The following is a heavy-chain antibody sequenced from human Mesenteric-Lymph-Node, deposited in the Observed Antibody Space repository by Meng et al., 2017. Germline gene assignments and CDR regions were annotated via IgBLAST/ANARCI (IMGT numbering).Heavy chain of an antibody. V-gene: IGHV6-1*01. CDR3: TTWYEEY. CDR1: GDSVSSNRAL. Sequence: VPVHPSGPRFWQPPPTPPLTCATSGDSVSSNRALWHWVRQSPSRGLEWLGQTYYRSEWQNHYGVSVKSRITINADTSRNHFSLHLNSVTPEDTAVYYCTTWYEEYWGQGTLVTVSS. CDR2: TYYRSEWQN. J-gene: IGHJ4*02. D-gene: IGHD6-13*01.